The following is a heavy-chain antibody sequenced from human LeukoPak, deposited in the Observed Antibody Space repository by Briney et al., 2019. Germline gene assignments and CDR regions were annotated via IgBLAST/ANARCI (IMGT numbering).Heavy chain of an antibody. D-gene: IGHD1-26*01. Sequence: SETLSLTCTVSGGSISSYHWSWIRQPPGKGLEWIGYIYYSGSTNYNPSLKSRVTIPVDTSKNQFSLKLSSVTAADTAVYYCARAPPFGSPIWGFDYWGQGTLVTVSS. CDR3: ARAPPFGSPIWGFDY. J-gene: IGHJ4*02. CDR1: GGSISSYH. CDR2: IYYSGST. V-gene: IGHV4-59*01.